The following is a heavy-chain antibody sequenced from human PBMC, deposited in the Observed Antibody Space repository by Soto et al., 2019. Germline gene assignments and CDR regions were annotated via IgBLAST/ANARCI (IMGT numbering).Heavy chain of an antibody. Sequence: PGGSLRLSCAASGFTFSSYAMSWVRQAPGKGLEWVSAISGSGGSTYYADSVKGRFTISRDNSKNTLYLQMNSLRAEDTAVYYCAYSRAKGPTHRRYSSSSYYFDYWGQGTLVTVSS. CDR2: ISGSGGST. J-gene: IGHJ4*02. V-gene: IGHV3-23*01. CDR1: GFTFSSYA. D-gene: IGHD6-6*01. CDR3: AYSRAKGPTHRRYSSSSYYFDY.